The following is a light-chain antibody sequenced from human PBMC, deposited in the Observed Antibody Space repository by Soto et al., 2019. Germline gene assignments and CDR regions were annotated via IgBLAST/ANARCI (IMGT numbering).Light chain of an antibody. J-gene: IGLJ1*01. CDR3: CSYAGSYNLFV. V-gene: IGLV2-11*01. CDR1: SSDVGGYNY. CDR2: DVS. Sequence: QSVRSAPRSVSWSPGHSVTIACTGTSSDVGGYNYVSWYQQHPGKAPKLMIYDVSKRPSGVPDRFSGSKSGNTASLTISGLQAEDEADYYCCSYAGSYNLFVFGTGTKVTVL.